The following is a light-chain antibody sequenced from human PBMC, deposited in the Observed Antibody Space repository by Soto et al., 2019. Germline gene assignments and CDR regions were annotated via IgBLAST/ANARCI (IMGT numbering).Light chain of an antibody. V-gene: IGKV1-39*01. Sequence: DIQMTQSPSSLSASVGDRVTVTCRASQNINNFLSWHQQKPGKAPKLLIYAASSLESGVPSRFSGSGSGTEFTLTISSLQPEDFATYFCQQSYTTPRTFGQGTRWIS. CDR3: QQSYTTPRT. J-gene: IGKJ1*01. CDR1: QNINNF. CDR2: AAS.